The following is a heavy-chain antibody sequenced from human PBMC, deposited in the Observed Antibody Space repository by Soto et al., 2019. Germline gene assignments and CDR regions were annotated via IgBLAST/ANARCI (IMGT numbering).Heavy chain of an antibody. CDR2: IDLSESYT. V-gene: IGHV5-10-1*03. CDR3: ATQGLTTYYFGY. Sequence: EVQLVQSGAEVKKSGESLRISCKVSGYSFASQWISWLRQVPGKGQEWMGRIDLSESYTTYNPSFQGHVTFSADKSITTAYLQWRSLEASHTAIYYCATQGLTTYYFGYWGQGTLVTVSS. J-gene: IGHJ4*02. CDR1: GYSFASQW.